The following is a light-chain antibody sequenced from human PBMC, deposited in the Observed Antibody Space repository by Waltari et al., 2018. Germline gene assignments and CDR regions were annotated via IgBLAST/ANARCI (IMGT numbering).Light chain of an antibody. V-gene: IGLV4-69*01. J-gene: IGLJ3*02. CDR1: SGHSSNV. CDR3: QTGGHGTWV. Sequence: QLVLTQSPSASASLVASVKLTCTLSSGHSSNVVAWHQQRPEKGPRYLMKVNSDGSNSKGDEIPDRFSGSSSGAERYLTISNLQSEDEADYYCQTGGHGTWVFGGGTKLTVL. CDR2: VNSDGSN.